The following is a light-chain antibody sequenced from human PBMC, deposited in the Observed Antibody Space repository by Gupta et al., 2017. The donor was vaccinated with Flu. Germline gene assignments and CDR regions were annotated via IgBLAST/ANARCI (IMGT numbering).Light chain of an antibody. Sequence: DIQMTQSPPTLSASVGDRVTITCRASQNIVSWLAWYQQKPGKAPKLLIYKASTLHSGVPSRFSGSGSGTEYTLTISSLQPDDFATYYCQQYNVYSRTFGQGTKVEIK. J-gene: IGKJ1*01. CDR3: QQYNVYSRT. CDR2: KAS. CDR1: QNIVSW. V-gene: IGKV1-5*03.